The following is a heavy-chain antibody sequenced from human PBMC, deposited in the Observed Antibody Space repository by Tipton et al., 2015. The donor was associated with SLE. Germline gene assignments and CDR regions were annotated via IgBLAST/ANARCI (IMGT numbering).Heavy chain of an antibody. CDR1: GGSINSGIYS. V-gene: IGHV4-39*07. J-gene: IGHJ4*02. D-gene: IGHD5-12*01. CDR3: ASLNVVATIVNF. Sequence: TLSLTCTVSGGSINSGIYSWVWIRQPPGKGLEWIGNIYSSGSAYYNPSLKSRVTISLHTSKNQFSLKLSSVTAADTAVYYCASLNVVATIVNFWGQGTLVTVSS. CDR2: IYSSGSA.